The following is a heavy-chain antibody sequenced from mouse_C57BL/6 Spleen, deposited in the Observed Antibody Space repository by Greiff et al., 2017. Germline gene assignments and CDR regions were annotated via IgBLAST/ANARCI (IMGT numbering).Heavy chain of an antibody. V-gene: IGHV14-4*01. D-gene: IGHD1-1*01. J-gene: IGHJ2*01. Sequence: EVKLMESGAELVRPGASVKLSCTVSGFTIKDVYMHWLKQRPELGLEWIGWIAPENGDTEYALKFQGKATITADTSSNTAYLQYSSLTSEDTAVYYWTKLRCWGQGTTLTVSS. CDR2: IAPENGDT. CDR1: GFTIKDVY. CDR3: TKLRC.